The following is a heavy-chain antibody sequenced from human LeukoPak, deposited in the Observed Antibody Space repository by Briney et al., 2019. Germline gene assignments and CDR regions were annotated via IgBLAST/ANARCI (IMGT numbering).Heavy chain of an antibody. V-gene: IGHV4-59*11. CDR1: GGSIDNHY. D-gene: IGHD4-17*01. CDR2: ISYIGST. J-gene: IGHJ3*02. CDR3: ARDLVTVTKGFDI. Sequence: PSETLSLICTVSGGSIDNHYWSWIRQPPGKGLEWIGYISYIGSTNYNPSLKSRVTISIDTSKNQFSLKLSSVTAADTAVYYCARDLVTVTKGFDIWGQGTMVSVSS.